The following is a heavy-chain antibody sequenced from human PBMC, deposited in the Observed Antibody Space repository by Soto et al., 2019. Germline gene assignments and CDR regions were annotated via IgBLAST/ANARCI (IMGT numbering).Heavy chain of an antibody. J-gene: IGHJ3*02. D-gene: IGHD3-16*01. CDR2: NYYSWST. Sequence: QLQLQESGPGLVRPSETLSLTCTVSGGSIRSTSYYWCWIRQPPGKGLEWLGYNYYSWSTYYNPNLKSRITISVDTSKTQFALKLISVTAADRAVYYCARRGIHSTLAFDIWGQGTMVIVSS. V-gene: IGHV4-39*01. CDR3: ARRGIHSTLAFDI. CDR1: GGSIRSTSYY.